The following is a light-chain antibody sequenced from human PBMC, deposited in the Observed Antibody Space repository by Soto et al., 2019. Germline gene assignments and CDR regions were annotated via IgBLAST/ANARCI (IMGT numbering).Light chain of an antibody. CDR3: QQFGISPWT. CDR2: GAS. CDR1: QSVSSSY. Sequence: EIVLTQSPGTLSLSPGETATLSCRASQSVSSSYLAWYQQKPGQAPRVVIYGASNRATGIPDRFSGSGSGTDFILTISRLEPEDFAVYTCQQFGISPWTFGQGTKVEVK. V-gene: IGKV3-20*01. J-gene: IGKJ1*01.